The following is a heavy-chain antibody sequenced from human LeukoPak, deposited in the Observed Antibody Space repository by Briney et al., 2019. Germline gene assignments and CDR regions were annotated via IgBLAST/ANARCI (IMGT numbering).Heavy chain of an antibody. CDR1: GITLSNYG. V-gene: IGHV3-23*01. CDR2: ISDSGGST. J-gene: IGHJ4*02. CDR3: AKRGVVIRVILVGFHKEAYYFES. D-gene: IGHD3/OR15-3a*01. Sequence: GGSLRLSCAVSGITLSNYGMSWVRQAPGKGLEWVAGISDSGGSTKYADSVKGRFTIARDNRKSTLYLQMNSLRAEDTAVYFCAKRGVVIRVILVGFHKEAYYFESWGQGALVTVSS.